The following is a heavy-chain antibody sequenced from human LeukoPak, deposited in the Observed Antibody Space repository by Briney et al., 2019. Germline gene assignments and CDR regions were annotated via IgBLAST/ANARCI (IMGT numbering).Heavy chain of an antibody. Sequence: GGSLRLSCAASGFTFSSYAMSWVRQAPGKGLEWVSAISGSGGSTYYADSVKGRFTISRENSKNTLYLQMNSLRAEDTALYYCAKNGGYCSSTSRYPFDYWGQGTLVTVSS. CDR2: ISGSGGST. CDR3: AKNGGYCSSTSRYPFDY. CDR1: GFTFSSYA. V-gene: IGHV3-23*01. D-gene: IGHD2-2*01. J-gene: IGHJ4*02.